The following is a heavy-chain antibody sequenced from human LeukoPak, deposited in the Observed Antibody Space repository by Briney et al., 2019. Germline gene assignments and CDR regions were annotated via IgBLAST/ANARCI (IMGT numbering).Heavy chain of an antibody. CDR2: TYYRSKWYN. Sequence: SQTLSLTCAISGDSVSSNSAAWSWIRQSPSRGLEWLGRTYYRSKWYNDYAVSVKSRITINPDTSKNQFSLQLNSVTPEDTAVYYCARSVGGTTGPFDIWGQGTMVTVSS. V-gene: IGHV6-1*01. D-gene: IGHD1-26*01. J-gene: IGHJ3*02. CDR3: ARSVGGTTGPFDI. CDR1: GDSVSSNSAA.